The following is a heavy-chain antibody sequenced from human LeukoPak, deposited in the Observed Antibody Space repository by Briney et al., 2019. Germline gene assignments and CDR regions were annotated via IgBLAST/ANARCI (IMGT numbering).Heavy chain of an antibody. J-gene: IGHJ4*02. CDR3: ASPGIAAAGTH. CDR2: IYYSGST. Sequence: SETLSLTCTVSGGSISSYYWSWIRQPPGKGLEWIGYIYYSGSTNYNPSLKSRVTISVDTSKNQFSLKLSSVTAADTAVYYCASPGIAAAGTHWGQGTLVTVSS. V-gene: IGHV4-59*08. CDR1: GGSISSYY. D-gene: IGHD6-13*01.